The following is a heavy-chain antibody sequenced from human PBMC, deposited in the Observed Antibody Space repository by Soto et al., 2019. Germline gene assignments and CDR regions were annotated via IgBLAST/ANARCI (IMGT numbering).Heavy chain of an antibody. CDR3: ARDADYGGSRGGMDV. D-gene: IGHD4-17*01. V-gene: IGHV4-31*03. CDR2: IYYSGST. Sequence: QVRLEESGPGLVKPSETLSLICSVSGGSVNNANYFWNWIRHHPENGLEWIGYIYYSGSTRYKPSFKTRAPLSIDTTKDQFSLRLNSVTVADTAVYFCARDADYGGSRGGMDVWGRGTTVTVSS. CDR1: GGSVNNANYF. J-gene: IGHJ6*02.